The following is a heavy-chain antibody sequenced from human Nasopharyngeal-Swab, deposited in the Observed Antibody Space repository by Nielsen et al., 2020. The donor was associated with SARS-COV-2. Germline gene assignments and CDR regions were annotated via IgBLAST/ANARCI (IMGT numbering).Heavy chain of an antibody. J-gene: IGHJ6*02. CDR1: GFTFSSYG. V-gene: IGHV3-30*18. Sequence: LSLTCAASGFTFSSYGMHWVRQAPGKGLEWVAVISYDGSNKYYADSVKGRFTISRDNSKNTLYLQMNSLRAEDTAVYYCVKRPYSGSYYGYYYYGMDVWGQGTTVTVSS. CDR2: ISYDGSNK. D-gene: IGHD1-26*01. CDR3: VKRPYSGSYYGYYYYGMDV.